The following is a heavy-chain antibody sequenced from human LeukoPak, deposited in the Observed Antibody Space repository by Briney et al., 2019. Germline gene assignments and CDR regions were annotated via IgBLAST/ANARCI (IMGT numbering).Heavy chain of an antibody. CDR3: ARASRDYYDSSGYPLLDY. V-gene: IGHV4-4*07. CDR1: GGSISSYY. J-gene: IGHJ4*02. CDR2: IYTSGST. D-gene: IGHD3-22*01. Sequence: PSETLSLTCTVSGGSISSYYWSWIRQPAGKGLEWIGRIYTSGSTNYNPSLKSRVTISVDTSKNQFSLKLSSVTAADTAVYYCARASRDYYDSSGYPLLDYWGQGTLVTVSS.